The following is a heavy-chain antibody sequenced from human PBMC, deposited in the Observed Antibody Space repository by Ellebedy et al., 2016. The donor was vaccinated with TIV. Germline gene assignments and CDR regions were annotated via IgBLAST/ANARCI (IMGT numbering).Heavy chain of an antibody. CDR2: INSDGSST. J-gene: IGHJ4*02. CDR3: ARSRGYSYQDY. D-gene: IGHD5-18*01. V-gene: IGHV3-74*01. Sequence: GGSLRLXXAASGFTFSSYWMHWVRQAPGKGLVRVSRINSDGSSTSYADSVKGRFTISRDNAKNTLYLQMNSLRAEDTAVYYCARSRGYSYQDYWGQGTLVTVSS. CDR1: GFTFSSYW.